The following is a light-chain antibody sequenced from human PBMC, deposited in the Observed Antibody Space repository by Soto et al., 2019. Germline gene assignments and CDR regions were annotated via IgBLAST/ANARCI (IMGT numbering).Light chain of an antibody. CDR3: SSYTSSSTLAHDV. CDR2: EVS. Sequence: QSALTQPASVSGSPGQSITISCTGTSSDVGGYNYVSWYQQHPGKAPKLMIYEVSNRPSGVSNRFSGSKSGNTASLTISGLQAEDEADYYCSSYTSSSTLAHDVFGTGTQLTVL. CDR1: SSDVGGYNY. V-gene: IGLV2-14*01. J-gene: IGLJ1*01.